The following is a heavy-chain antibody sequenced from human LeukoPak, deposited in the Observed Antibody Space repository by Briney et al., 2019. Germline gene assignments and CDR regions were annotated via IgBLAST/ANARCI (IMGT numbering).Heavy chain of an antibody. Sequence: SETLSLTCTVSVGSISSSSYYWGWIRQPPGKGLEWIGSIYYSGSTYYNPSLKSRVTISVDTSKNQFSLKLSSVTAADTAVYYYPRASGYYDSSGYHINYFDYWGQGTLLTVSS. J-gene: IGHJ4*02. CDR2: IYYSGST. CDR1: VGSISSSSYY. CDR3: PRASGYYDSSGYHINYFDY. D-gene: IGHD3-22*01. V-gene: IGHV4-39*01.